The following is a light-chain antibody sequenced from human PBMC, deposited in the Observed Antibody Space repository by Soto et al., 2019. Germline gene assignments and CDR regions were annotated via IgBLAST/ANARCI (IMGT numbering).Light chain of an antibody. V-gene: IGKV1-12*01. J-gene: IGKJ1*01. Sequence: DIQMSQSPSSVSASVGDRVTITCRASQGITNWLAWYQQKPGKAPKVLIYRASNLESGVPSRFSGSGSGADFILTINSLQPEDFATYYCLQAYTSPRTFGKGTKVDIK. CDR1: QGITNW. CDR2: RAS. CDR3: LQAYTSPRT.